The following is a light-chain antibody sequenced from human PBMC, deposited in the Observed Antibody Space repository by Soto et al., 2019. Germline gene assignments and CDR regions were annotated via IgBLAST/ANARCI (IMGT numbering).Light chain of an antibody. CDR1: QSVINN. Sequence: EIVMTQTPATLSVSPGERATLSCRASQSVINNLAWYQQKPGQAPRLLIYAASARATGIPARFSGSGSGTDFTLTICSLEPEDFAVYYSQQRSTGPPLSFGVGTKVDIK. CDR3: QQRSTGPPLS. V-gene: IGKV3-11*01. CDR2: AAS. J-gene: IGKJ4*01.